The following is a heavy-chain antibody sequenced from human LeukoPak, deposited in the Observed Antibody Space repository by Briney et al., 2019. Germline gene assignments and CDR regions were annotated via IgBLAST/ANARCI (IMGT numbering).Heavy chain of an antibody. V-gene: IGHV1-8*01. CDR2: MNPNSGNT. CDR1: GYTFTSCD. Sequence: ASVKVSCKASGYTFTSCDINWVRQATGQGLEWMGWMNPNSGNTGYAQKFQGRVTMTRHTSISTAYMELSSLRSEDTAVYYCAREGPLLWFGELSVADVWGQGTTVTVSS. J-gene: IGHJ6*02. CDR3: AREGPLLWFGELSVADV. D-gene: IGHD3-10*01.